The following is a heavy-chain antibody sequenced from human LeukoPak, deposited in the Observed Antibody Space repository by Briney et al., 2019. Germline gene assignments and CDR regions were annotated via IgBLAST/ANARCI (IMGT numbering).Heavy chain of an antibody. D-gene: IGHD2-15*01. V-gene: IGHV3-30*18. J-gene: IGHJ6*02. CDR2: ISYDESDK. CDR1: GFTFSNYG. CDR3: AKGVVAATNAAYYGMDV. Sequence: GGSLLLSCAASGFTFSNYGMHWVRQAPGKGLEWVAVISYDESDKYYADSVKGRFTISRDNSKNTLYLQMNSLRPEDTAVYYCAKGVVAATNAAYYGMDVWGQGTTVTVSS.